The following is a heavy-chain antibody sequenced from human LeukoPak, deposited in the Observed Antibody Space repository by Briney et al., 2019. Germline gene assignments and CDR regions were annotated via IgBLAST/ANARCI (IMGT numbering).Heavy chain of an antibody. Sequence: GRSLRLSCAASGFTFSSYAMHWVRQAPGKGLEWVAVISYDGSNKYYADSVKGRFTISRDNSKNTLYLQMNSLRAEDTAVYYCARSSTPTKSLAVPDYWGQGTLVTVSS. D-gene: IGHD5-24*01. CDR2: ISYDGSNK. CDR1: GFTFSSYA. CDR3: ARSSTPTKSLAVPDY. J-gene: IGHJ4*02. V-gene: IGHV3-30-3*01.